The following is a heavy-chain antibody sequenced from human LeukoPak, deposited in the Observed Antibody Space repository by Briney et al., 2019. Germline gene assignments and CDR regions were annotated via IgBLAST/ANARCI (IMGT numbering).Heavy chain of an antibody. J-gene: IGHJ4*02. Sequence: GASVKVSCKAFGYIFTTYTINWVRQAPGQGLEWMGWINTNTGNPTYAQGFAGRFVFSLDTSVTTAYLQINSLKAEDTAVYYCARDRDFLSGNYRRDFDYWGQGTLVTVSP. V-gene: IGHV7-4-1*02. CDR3: ARDRDFLSGNYRRDFDY. D-gene: IGHD3-3*01. CDR1: GYIFTTYT. CDR2: INTNTGNP.